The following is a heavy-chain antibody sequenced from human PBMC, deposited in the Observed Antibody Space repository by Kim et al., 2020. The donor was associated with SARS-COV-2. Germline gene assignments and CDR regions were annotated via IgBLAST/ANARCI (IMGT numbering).Heavy chain of an antibody. J-gene: IGHJ4*02. Sequence: YSQKFQGRVTIPRDTSASTAYMELSSLRSEDTAVYYCASTSQEGLLPFDYWGQGTLVTVSS. V-gene: IGHV1-3*01. CDR3: ASTSQEGLLPFDY. D-gene: IGHD2-21*01.